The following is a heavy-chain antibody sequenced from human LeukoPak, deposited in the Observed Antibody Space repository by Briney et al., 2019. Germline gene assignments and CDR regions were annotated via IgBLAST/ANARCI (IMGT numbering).Heavy chain of an antibody. V-gene: IGHV3-9*01. Sequence: GGSLRLSCAASGFTFDDYAMHWVRQAPGKGLEWVSGISWNSGSIGYADSVKGRFTISRDNAKNSLYLQMNSLRAEDTALYYCAKGYSSSWYYFDYWGQGTLVTVSS. J-gene: IGHJ4*02. D-gene: IGHD6-13*01. CDR2: ISWNSGSI. CDR3: AKGYSSSWYYFDY. CDR1: GFTFDDYA.